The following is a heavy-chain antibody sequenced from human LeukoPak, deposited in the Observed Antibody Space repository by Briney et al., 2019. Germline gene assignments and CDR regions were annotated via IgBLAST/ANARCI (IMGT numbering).Heavy chain of an antibody. CDR2: MNPNSGNT. CDR3: ARGRRHYDFWSGYYRNYYFDY. J-gene: IGHJ4*02. Sequence: ASAKVSCKASGYTFTSYDINWVRQATGQGLEWMGWMNPNSGNTGYAQKFQGRVTMTRNTSISTAYMELSSLRSEDTAVYYCARGRRHYDFWSGYYRNYYFDYWGQGTLVTVSS. D-gene: IGHD3-3*01. CDR1: GYTFTSYD. V-gene: IGHV1-8*01.